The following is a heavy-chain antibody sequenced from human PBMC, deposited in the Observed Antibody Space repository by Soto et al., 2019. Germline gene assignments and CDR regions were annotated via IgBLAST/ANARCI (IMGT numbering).Heavy chain of an antibody. V-gene: IGHV3-73*01. CDR2: IRSKANSYAT. CDR1: RFTFSGSA. CDR3: TRTSYFDY. Sequence: GGTLRLSCAASRFTFSGSAMHWVRQASGKGLEWVGRIRSKANSYATAYAASVKGRFTISRGDSKNTAYLQMNSLKTDDTAVYYCTRTSYFDYQGQGSLVTVSS. J-gene: IGHJ4*01.